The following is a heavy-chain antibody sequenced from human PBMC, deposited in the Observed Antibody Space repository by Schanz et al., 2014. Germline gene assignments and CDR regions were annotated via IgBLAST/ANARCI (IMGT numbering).Heavy chain of an antibody. V-gene: IGHV1-18*01. Sequence: QVQLVQSGAEVKKPGASVKVSCKSSGYTFTIYGISWVRQAPGQGLEWMGWISAYNGNTNYAQKLQGRVTMTTDTSTSTAYMELRSLRSDDTDVYYCARDNLVSSSWYNYYGMDVWGQGTTVTVSS. CDR1: GYTFTIYG. CDR3: ARDNLVSSSWYNYYGMDV. J-gene: IGHJ6*02. CDR2: ISAYNGNT. D-gene: IGHD6-13*01.